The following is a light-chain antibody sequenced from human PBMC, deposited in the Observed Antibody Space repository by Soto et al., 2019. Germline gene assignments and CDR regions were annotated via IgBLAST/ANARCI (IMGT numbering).Light chain of an antibody. J-gene: IGLJ2*01. V-gene: IGLV2-14*03. CDR2: DVT. Sequence: QSALTQPASVSGSPGQSITISCTGTSSDVGGYNHVSCYQQPPGKAPTLMIYDVTNRPSAVSNRFSGSKSGNTASLTISGLQAAYEADYYCSSYTISNTLVVFGGGTKVTVL. CDR1: SSDVGGYNH. CDR3: SSYTISNTLVV.